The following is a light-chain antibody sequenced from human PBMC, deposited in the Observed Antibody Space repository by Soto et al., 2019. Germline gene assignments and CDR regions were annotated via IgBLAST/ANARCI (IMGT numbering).Light chain of an antibody. Sequence: QSVLTQPPSASGTPGQRFTISCSGSSSNIGSNTVNWYQQLPGTAPKLLIYSNNQRPSGVPDRFSGSKSGTSASLAISGLQSEDEADYYCAAWDDSLNAWVFGGGTQLTVL. CDR3: AAWDDSLNAWV. J-gene: IGLJ3*02. V-gene: IGLV1-44*01. CDR2: SNN. CDR1: SSNIGSNT.